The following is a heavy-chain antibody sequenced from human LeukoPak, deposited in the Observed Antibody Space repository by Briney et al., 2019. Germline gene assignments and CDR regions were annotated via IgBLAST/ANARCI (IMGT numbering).Heavy chain of an antibody. J-gene: IGHJ4*02. D-gene: IGHD6-13*01. V-gene: IGHV3-30*04. CDR3: ASRAGAGTDY. CDR2: ISYDGSNK. CDR1: GFTFSSYA. Sequence: SGGSLRLSCSASGFTFSSYAMHWVRQAPGKGLEWVAVISYDGSNKYYADSVKGRFPISRDNSKNTLYLQMSSLSAEETAVYYCASRAGAGTDYWGQGTLVAVSS.